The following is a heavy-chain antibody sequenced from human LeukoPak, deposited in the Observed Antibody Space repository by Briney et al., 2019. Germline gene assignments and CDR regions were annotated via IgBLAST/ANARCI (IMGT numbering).Heavy chain of an antibody. Sequence: ASVKVSCKASGYTFTSYYMHWVRQAPGQGLEWMGIIDPSGGSTSYAQKFQGRVTMTRDTSTSTVYMELSSLRSEDTAVYYCARASLAQPLFDLWGRGTLVTVSS. D-gene: IGHD2-2*01. CDR3: ARASLAQPLFDL. CDR2: IDPSGGST. J-gene: IGHJ2*01. V-gene: IGHV1-46*01. CDR1: GYTFTSYY.